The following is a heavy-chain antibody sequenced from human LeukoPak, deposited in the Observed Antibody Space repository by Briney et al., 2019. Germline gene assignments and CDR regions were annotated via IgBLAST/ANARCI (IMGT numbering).Heavy chain of an antibody. CDR3: ARGLPYNWFDP. CDR1: GGSISRYY. J-gene: IGHJ5*02. V-gene: IGHV4-59*01. D-gene: IGHD5-18*01. CDR2: IYHSGTT. Sequence: SETLSLTCTVSGGSISRYYWSWIRQPPRKRREWIGYIYHSGTTNSNPSLKSRVTLSVDTSKNQFSLKLSSVPAADTAVYYCARGLPYNWFDPWGQGTLVTVSS.